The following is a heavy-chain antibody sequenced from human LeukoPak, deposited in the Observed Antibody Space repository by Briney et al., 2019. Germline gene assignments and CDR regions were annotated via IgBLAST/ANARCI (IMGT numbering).Heavy chain of an antibody. CDR3: ARYFTFDSSGYYYTFDY. CDR1: GGSFSGYY. V-gene: IGHV4-34*01. J-gene: IGHJ4*02. Sequence: SETLSLTCAVYGGSFSGYYWSWIRQPPGKGLEWIGEINHGGSTNYNPSLKSRVTMSVDTSKNQFSLKLSSVNAADTAVYYCARYFTFDSSGYYYTFDYWGQGTLVTVSS. D-gene: IGHD3-22*01. CDR2: INHGGST.